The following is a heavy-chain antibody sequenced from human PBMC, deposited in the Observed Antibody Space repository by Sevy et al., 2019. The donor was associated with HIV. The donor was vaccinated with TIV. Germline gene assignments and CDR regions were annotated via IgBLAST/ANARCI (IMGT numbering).Heavy chain of an antibody. CDR1: GYIFNEYA. CDR3: AKGLTTGRPKGGFDS. CDR2: INWNSSSI. D-gene: IGHD2-8*02. Sequence: GGSLRLSCTGSGYIFNEYAMIWVRQAPGKGLEWVAGINWNSSSIGYADSVKGRFTISRDGAKKSLYLQMNSLRPEDTAYYYCAKGLTTGRPKGGFDSWGQGTLVTVSS. V-gene: IGHV3-9*01. J-gene: IGHJ4*02.